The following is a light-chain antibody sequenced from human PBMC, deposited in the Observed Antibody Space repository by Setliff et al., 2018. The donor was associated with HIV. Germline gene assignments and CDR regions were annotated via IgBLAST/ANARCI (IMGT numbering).Light chain of an antibody. CDR3: AAWDDSLSGVV. V-gene: IGLV1-47*01. CDR2: RNN. CDR1: SSNIGSNY. J-gene: IGLJ2*01. Sequence: VLTQPPSASGTPGQRVTISCSGSSSNIGSNYVFWYRQLPGTAPKLLIYRNNQRPSGVPDRFSGSKSGTSASLAISGLRSEDEADYYCAAWDDSLSGVVFGGGTKVTVL.